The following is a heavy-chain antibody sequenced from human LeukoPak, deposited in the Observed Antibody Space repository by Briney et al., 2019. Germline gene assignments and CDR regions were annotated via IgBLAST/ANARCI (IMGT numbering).Heavy chain of an antibody. CDR2: IYISGNT. Sequence: SETLSLTCTVSDDSISSDSYYWSWIRQPAGRGLEWIGRIYISGNTNYNPSLKSRVTMSLDTSKNQFSLKLSSVTAADTAVYYCARHVGYSGYAFDYWGQGTLVTVSS. D-gene: IGHD5-12*01. V-gene: IGHV4-61*02. J-gene: IGHJ4*02. CDR1: DDSISSDSYY. CDR3: ARHVGYSGYAFDY.